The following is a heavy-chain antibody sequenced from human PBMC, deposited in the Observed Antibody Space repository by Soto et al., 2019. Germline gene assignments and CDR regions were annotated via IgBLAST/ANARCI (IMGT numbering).Heavy chain of an antibody. D-gene: IGHD3-22*01. Sequence: PGGSLRLSCSASGFTFSSYAMSWVRQAPGKGLEWVSAISGSGGSTYYVDSVKGRFTISRDNSKNTLYLQMNSLRAEDTAVYYCAKEGLEVVTYPGPQDYWGQGTLVTVSS. J-gene: IGHJ4*02. CDR1: GFTFSSYA. CDR3: AKEGLEVVTYPGPQDY. V-gene: IGHV3-23*01. CDR2: ISGSGGST.